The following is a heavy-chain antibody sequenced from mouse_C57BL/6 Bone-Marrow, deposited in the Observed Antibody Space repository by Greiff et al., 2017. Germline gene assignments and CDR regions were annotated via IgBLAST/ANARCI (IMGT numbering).Heavy chain of an antibody. J-gene: IGHJ2*01. D-gene: IGHD1-1*01. V-gene: IGHV1-50*01. CDR2: IDPSDSST. CDR1: GYTFTSYW. Sequence: QVQLKQPGAELVKPGASVKLSCKASGYTFTSYWMQWVKQRPGQGLEWIGEIDPSDSSTNYNQKFKGKATLTVDTSSSTAYMQLSSLTSEDSAVYYCAREGITTVVGNFDYWGQGTTLTVSS. CDR3: AREGITTVVGNFDY.